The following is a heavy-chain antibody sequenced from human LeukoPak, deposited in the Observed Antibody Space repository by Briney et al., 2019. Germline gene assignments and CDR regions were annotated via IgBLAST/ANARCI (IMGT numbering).Heavy chain of an antibody. D-gene: IGHD3-22*01. CDR3: ARRADYYDSSGYTDY. J-gene: IGHJ4*02. Sequence: GGSLRLSCVASGFTFSSNWMSWVRQAPGKGLEWVANIKQDGSGKYYVDSVKGRFTISRDNAKNSLYLQMNSLRAEDTAVYYCARRADYYDSSGYTDYWGQGTLVTVSS. CDR1: GFTFSSNW. CDR2: IKQDGSGK. V-gene: IGHV3-7*01.